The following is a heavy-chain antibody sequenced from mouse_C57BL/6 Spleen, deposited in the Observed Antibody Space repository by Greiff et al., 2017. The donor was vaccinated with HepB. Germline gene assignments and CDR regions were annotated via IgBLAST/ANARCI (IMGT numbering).Heavy chain of an antibody. CDR1: GYTFTDYE. CDR2: IDPETGGT. V-gene: IGHV1-15*01. Sequence: QVQLKQSGAELVRPGASVTLSCKASGYTFTDYEMHWVKQTPVHGLEWIGAIDPETGGTAYNQKFKGKAILTADKSSSTAYMELRSLTSEDSAVYYCTRWGSELGLIDYWGQGTTLTVSS. J-gene: IGHJ2*01. D-gene: IGHD4-1*01. CDR3: TRWGSELGLIDY.